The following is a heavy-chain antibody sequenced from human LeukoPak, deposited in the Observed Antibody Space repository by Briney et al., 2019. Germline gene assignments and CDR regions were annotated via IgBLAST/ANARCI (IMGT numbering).Heavy chain of an antibody. V-gene: IGHV3-23*01. D-gene: IGHD3-10*01. CDR2: ISGSGGST. CDR3: AKDGASYYGSGSYLREFDY. J-gene: IGHJ4*02. Sequence: PGGSLRLSCAASGFTFSSYAMSWVRQAPGKGLEWVSAISGSGGSTYYADSVKGRFTISRDNSKNTLYLQMNSLRAEDTAVYYCAKDGASYYGSGSYLREFDYWGQGTLVTVSS. CDR1: GFTFSSYA.